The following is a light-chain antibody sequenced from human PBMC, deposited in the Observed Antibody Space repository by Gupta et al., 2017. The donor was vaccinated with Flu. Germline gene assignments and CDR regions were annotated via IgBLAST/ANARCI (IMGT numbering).Light chain of an antibody. CDR1: RRAPYDS. Sequence: ATLPSSPGEKTTLSCSAGRRAPYDSLAWYQQKPGQAPVLLIYGVSRKAPGSPDRFTGSGSGTDFTLNISGVEPEDFAVYSCHQYGNSPWTFGQGTRV. CDR2: GVS. J-gene: IGKJ1*01. V-gene: IGKV3-20*01. CDR3: HQYGNSPWT.